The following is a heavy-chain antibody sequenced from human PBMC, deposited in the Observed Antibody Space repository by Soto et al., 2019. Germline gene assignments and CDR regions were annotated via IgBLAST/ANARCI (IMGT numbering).Heavy chain of an antibody. Sequence: QPGGSLRLSCAASGFIFSDFGMHWVRQAPGKGLDWLAIISSDGSNTLYADSVRGRFTISRDNSKNTLYLQMNSLRAEDTAVYYCAKALAYDSFRNWGQGTMVSVSS. D-gene: IGHD3-22*01. V-gene: IGHV3-30*18. CDR2: ISSDGSNT. CDR1: GFIFSDFG. CDR3: AKALAYDSFRN. J-gene: IGHJ3*01.